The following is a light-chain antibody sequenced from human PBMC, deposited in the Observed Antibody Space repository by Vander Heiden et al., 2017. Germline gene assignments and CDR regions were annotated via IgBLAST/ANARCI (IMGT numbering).Light chain of an antibody. J-gene: IGKJ5*01. V-gene: IGKV1-8*01. Sequence: IQMTQSPSSLSASVGDRVTITCRASQDISSYLDWYQQRPGKAPKLLIYAASTLQSGVPSRFSGSGSGTDFTLSINCLQSEDFATYYCQQYYTYPITFGQGTRLEIK. CDR2: AAS. CDR1: QDISSY. CDR3: QQYYTYPIT.